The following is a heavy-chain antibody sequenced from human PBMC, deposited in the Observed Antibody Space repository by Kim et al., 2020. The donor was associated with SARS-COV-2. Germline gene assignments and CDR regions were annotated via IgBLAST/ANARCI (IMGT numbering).Heavy chain of an antibody. CDR3: AGPYSGSYVGAFVI. J-gene: IGHJ3*02. Sequence: AASVKGGFTISRDSSKNSLYRQMNSLRAEDTAVYYCAGPYSGSYVGAFVIWGQGTMVTVSS. V-gene: IGHV3-30*01. D-gene: IGHD1-26*01.